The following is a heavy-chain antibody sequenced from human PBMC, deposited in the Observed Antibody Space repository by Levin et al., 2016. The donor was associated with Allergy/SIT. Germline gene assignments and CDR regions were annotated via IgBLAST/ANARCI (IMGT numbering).Heavy chain of an antibody. CDR2: IYYSGST. J-gene: IGHJ4*02. D-gene: IGHD3-3*01. CDR1: GGSVSSGSYY. CDR3: ARGMSGYILP. Sequence: SETLSLTCTVSGGSVSSGSYYWSWIRQPPGKGLEWIGYIYYSGSTNYNPSLKSRVTISVDTSKNQFSLKLSSVTAADTAVYYCARGMSGYILPWGQGTLVTVSS. V-gene: IGHV4-61*01.